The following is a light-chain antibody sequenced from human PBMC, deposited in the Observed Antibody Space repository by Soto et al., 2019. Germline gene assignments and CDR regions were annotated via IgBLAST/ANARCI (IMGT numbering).Light chain of an antibody. V-gene: IGLV2-14*01. CDR1: TSDIGTYYY. CDR3: SSYTTISTHMV. CDR2: EVS. J-gene: IGLJ2*01. Sequence: QSVLTQPASVSGSPGQSITISCTGTTSDIGTYYYVSWYQQHPGTAPKLMIYEVSNRPSGVSNRFSGSKSGNTASLTISGLQDEDEADYYCSSYTTISTHMVFGGGSKLTVL.